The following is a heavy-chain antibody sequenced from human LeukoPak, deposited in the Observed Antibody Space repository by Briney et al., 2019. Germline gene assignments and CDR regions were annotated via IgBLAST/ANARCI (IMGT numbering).Heavy chain of an antibody. V-gene: IGHV4-39*07. CDR3: ARQTGSGLFILP. J-gene: IGHJ4*02. Sequence: SETLSLTCTVSGGSISSSNYYWGWIRQPPGKGLEWIGSIYYSGSTYYNPSLKSRVTISLDTSKNQFSLKLSSVTAADTAVYYCARQTGSGLFILPGGQGTLVTVSS. D-gene: IGHD3-3*01. CDR2: IYYSGST. CDR1: GGSISSSNYY.